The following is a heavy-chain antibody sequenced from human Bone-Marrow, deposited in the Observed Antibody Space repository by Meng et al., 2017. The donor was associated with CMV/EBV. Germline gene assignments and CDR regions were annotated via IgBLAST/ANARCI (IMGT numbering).Heavy chain of an antibody. J-gene: IGHJ4*02. D-gene: IGHD3-22*01. CDR1: GFTFSSYA. V-gene: IGHV3-30-3*01. Sequence: GESLKISCAASGFTFSSYAMHWVRQAPGKGLEWVAVISYDGSNKYYADSVKGRFTISRDNSKNTLYLQMNSLRAEDTAVYYCAREVGINMIVVGTSYFDYWGQGTLVTVSS. CDR2: ISYDGSNK. CDR3: AREVGINMIVVGTSYFDY.